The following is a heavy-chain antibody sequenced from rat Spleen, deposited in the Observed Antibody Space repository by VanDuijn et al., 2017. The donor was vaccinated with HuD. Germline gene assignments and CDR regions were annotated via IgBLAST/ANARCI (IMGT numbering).Heavy chain of an antibody. Sequence: EVQLQESGPGLVKPSQSLSLTCSVTGYSITSNYWGWIRKFPGNKMEWMGYISYSGSTSYNPSLKSRISITRDTSKNQFFLQLNSVTTEDTATYYCARYKFNYSSYRDWYFDFWGPGTMVTVSS. J-gene: IGHJ1*01. CDR3: ARYKFNYSSYRDWYFDF. CDR1: GYSITSNY. D-gene: IGHD1-8*01. V-gene: IGHV3-1*01. CDR2: ISYSGST.